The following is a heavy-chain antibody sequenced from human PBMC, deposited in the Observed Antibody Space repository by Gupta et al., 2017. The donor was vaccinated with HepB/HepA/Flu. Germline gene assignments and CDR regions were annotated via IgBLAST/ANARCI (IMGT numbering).Heavy chain of an antibody. Sequence: EVQRVESGGGLLQSAGSLRLVCAAFGSTFRTSELNWIRQVPGKGLEWVSYISSRGSTIYYADSVKGRFTISRDNAKNSLYLQMNSLRAEDTAVYYCARAGDYYGSGNIDYWGRGTLVTVSS. CDR3: ARAGDYYGSGNIDY. J-gene: IGHJ4*02. D-gene: IGHD3-10*01. CDR1: GSTFRTSE. CDR2: ISSRGSTI. V-gene: IGHV3-48*03.